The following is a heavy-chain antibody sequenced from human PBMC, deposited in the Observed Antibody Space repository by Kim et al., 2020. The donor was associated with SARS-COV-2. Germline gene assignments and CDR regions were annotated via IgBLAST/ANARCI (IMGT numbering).Heavy chain of an antibody. D-gene: IGHD6-13*01. Sequence: ASVKVSCKASGYTFTRYSTHWVRQAPGQSLEWMGWTNAGNGNTRYSQRFQDRVTFTRDTSASTAYMELSSLKSEDTAVYYCARDGVAGNSERWLDPWGQGTLVTVSS. J-gene: IGHJ5*02. CDR2: TNAGNGNT. CDR3: ARDGVAGNSERWLDP. V-gene: IGHV1-3*01. CDR1: GYTFTRYS.